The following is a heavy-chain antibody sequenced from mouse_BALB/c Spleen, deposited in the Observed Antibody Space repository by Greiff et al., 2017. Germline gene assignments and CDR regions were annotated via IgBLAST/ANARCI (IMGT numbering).Heavy chain of an antibody. D-gene: IGHD1-1*01. CDR1: GYAFSSYW. CDR3: ARSDGSSWYFDV. V-gene: IGHV1-80*01. Sequence: LQESGAELVRPGSSVKISCKASGYAFSSYWMNWVKQRPGQGLEWIGQIYPGDGDTNYNGKFKGKATLTADKSSSTAYMQLSSLTSEDSAVYFCARSDGSSWYFDVWGAGTTVTVSS. J-gene: IGHJ1*01. CDR2: IYPGDGDT.